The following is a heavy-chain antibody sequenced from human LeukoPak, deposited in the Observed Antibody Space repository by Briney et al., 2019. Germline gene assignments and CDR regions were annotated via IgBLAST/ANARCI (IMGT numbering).Heavy chain of an antibody. D-gene: IGHD6-19*01. CDR2: INSDGNSR. J-gene: IGHJ4*02. Sequence: GGSLRLSXAASGFTLSSYWMHWVRQAPGKGLVWVSRINSDGNSRTYADSVKGRFTISRDNAKNTLYLQMDSLRAEDTAVYYCARDPAPSGWYDYWGQGTLVTVSS. CDR1: GFTLSSYW. V-gene: IGHV3-74*01. CDR3: ARDPAPSGWYDY.